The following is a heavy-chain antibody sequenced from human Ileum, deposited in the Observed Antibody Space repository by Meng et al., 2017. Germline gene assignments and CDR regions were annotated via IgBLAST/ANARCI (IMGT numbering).Heavy chain of an antibody. CDR2: INYSGTA. CDR3: TRGQTSNGWGSFDS. V-gene: IGHV4-61*01. Sequence: QGQLQESGPGLVRPSWTLSLTCSFSGDSVISGSYYWNWIRQSAGKGLEWIGYINYSGTAYYNASLGSRVSMSIDTSKNQFSLKLTPVTAADTAVYYCTRGQTSNGWGSFDSWGQGTLVTVSS. J-gene: IGHJ4*02. D-gene: IGHD7-27*01. CDR1: GDSVISGSYY.